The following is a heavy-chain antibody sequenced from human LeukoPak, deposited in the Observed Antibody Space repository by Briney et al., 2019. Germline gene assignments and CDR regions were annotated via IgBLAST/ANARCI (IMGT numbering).Heavy chain of an antibody. J-gene: IGHJ4*02. Sequence: GRSLRLSCAASGFTFSSYAMHSVRQAPGRGLEWEAVISYKGSNKYYADSVKGRFTISRDNAKNSLYLQMNSLRAEDTAVYYCASYSSSWYGPDDYWGQGTMVTVSS. CDR3: ASYSSSWYGPDDY. D-gene: IGHD6-13*01. V-gene: IGHV3-30-3*01. CDR2: ISYKGSNK. CDR1: GFTFSSYA.